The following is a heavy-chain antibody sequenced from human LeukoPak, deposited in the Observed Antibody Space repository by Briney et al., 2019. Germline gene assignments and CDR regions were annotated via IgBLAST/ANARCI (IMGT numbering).Heavy chain of an antibody. CDR3: TSPYGSADY. V-gene: IGHV3-73*01. J-gene: IGHJ4*02. D-gene: IGHD3-10*01. CDR2: IRSKANSYAT. Sequence: GGSLRLSCAASGFTFSGSAMHWVRQTSGKGLEWVGRIRSKANSYATAYAASVKGRFTISRDDSKNTAYLQMNSLKTEDTAVYYCTSPYGSADYWGQGTLVTVSS. CDR1: GFTFSGSA.